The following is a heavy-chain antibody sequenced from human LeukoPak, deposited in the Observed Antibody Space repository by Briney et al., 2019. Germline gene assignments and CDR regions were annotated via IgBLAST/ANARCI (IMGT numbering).Heavy chain of an antibody. V-gene: IGHV5-51*01. CDR2: IYPGDSDT. CDR3: ARHVSRGAVAGRLGYYYYYMDV. D-gene: IGHD6-19*01. Sequence: GESLKISCKGSGYSFTSYWIGWVRQMPGKGLEWMGIIYPGDSDTRYSPSFQGQVTISADKSVSTAYLQWSSLKASDTAMYYCARHVSRGAVAGRLGYYYYYMDVWGKGTTVTVSS. J-gene: IGHJ6*03. CDR1: GYSFTSYW.